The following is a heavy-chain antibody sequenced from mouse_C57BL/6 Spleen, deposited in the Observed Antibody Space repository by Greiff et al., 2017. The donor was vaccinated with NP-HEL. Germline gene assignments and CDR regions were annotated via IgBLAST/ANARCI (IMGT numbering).Heavy chain of an antibody. Sequence: EVQLQESGGGLVKPGGSLKLSCAASGFTFSDYGMHWVRQAPEKGLEWVAYISSGSSTIYYADTVKGRFTISRDNAKNTLFLQMTSLRSEDTAMYYCARDYEYGGGFAYWGQGTLVTVSA. V-gene: IGHV5-17*01. J-gene: IGHJ3*01. D-gene: IGHD2-4*01. CDR3: ARDYEYGGGFAY. CDR1: GFTFSDYG. CDR2: ISSGSSTI.